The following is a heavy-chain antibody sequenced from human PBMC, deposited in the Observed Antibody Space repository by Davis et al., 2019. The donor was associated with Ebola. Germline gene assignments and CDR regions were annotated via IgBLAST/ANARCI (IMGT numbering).Heavy chain of an antibody. CDR1: GFTFSSYG. D-gene: IGHD6-19*01. CDR3: ARASYDIAVAGAFGMDV. Sequence: GESLKISCAASGFTFSSYGMHWVRQAPGKGLEWVAVIWYDGSNKYYADSVKGRFTISRDNSKNTLYLQMNSLRAEDTAVYYCARASYDIAVAGAFGMDVWGQGTTVTVSS. V-gene: IGHV3-33*01. J-gene: IGHJ6*02. CDR2: IWYDGSNK.